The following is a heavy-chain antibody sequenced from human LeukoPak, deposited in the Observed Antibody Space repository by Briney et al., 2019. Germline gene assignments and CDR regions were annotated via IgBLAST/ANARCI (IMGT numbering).Heavy chain of an antibody. V-gene: IGHV3-74*01. D-gene: IGHD3-10*01. CDR1: GFTFSSYW. CDR2: INRDGSIT. J-gene: IGHJ4*02. Sequence: AGGSLRLSCAASGFTFSSYWMHWVRQAPGKGLVWVSRINRDGSITSYADSVKGRFTISRDNAKNTLFLQMNSLRAEDTAVYYCARDRITMVRGVIVGYFDYWGQGTLVTVSS. CDR3: ARDRITMVRGVIVGYFDY.